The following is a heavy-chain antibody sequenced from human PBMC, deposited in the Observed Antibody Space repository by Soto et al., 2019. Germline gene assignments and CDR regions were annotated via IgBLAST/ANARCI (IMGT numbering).Heavy chain of an antibody. CDR1: GGSISGSSYY. V-gene: IGHV4-39*01. Sequence: QLQLQESGPGLVKPSETLSLTCTVSGGSISGSSYYWGWIRQPPGKGLEWIGTVFHTGDTYYNPSLKSGVTVSVDASKNEFSLTVTSVTVADTAVYYCARHLATGYRGTEPSDYWGQGTLVIVSA. J-gene: IGHJ4*02. D-gene: IGHD5-12*01. CDR3: ARHLATGYRGTEPSDY. CDR2: VFHTGDT.